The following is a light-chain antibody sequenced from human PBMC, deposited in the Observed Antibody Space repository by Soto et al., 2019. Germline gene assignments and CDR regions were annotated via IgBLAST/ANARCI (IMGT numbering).Light chain of an antibody. CDR1: SSDVGSYTL. J-gene: IGLJ1*01. CDR3: WSYAGPFTYV. V-gene: IGLV2-23*02. CDR2: EVS. Sequence: QSVLTEPASVSGSPGQSITISCTGSSSDVGSYTLVSWYQQHPGKVPKLMIYEVSKRPSGVSVRFSGSRSGNTASLTISGLQAEDEADYFCWSYAGPFTYVFGTGTKVTVL.